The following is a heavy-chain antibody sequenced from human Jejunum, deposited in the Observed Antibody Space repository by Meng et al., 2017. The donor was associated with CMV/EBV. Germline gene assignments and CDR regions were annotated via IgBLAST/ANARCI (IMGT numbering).Heavy chain of an antibody. CDR1: GYTFANYY. Sequence: QGQMWQSGAVMKNPGASVKVSCKTSGYTFANYYIHWVRQAPGQGLEWMGVINAGAGNTLYAQKLRGRATMTTDTSTSTLYLELRSLQSDDTAVYFCVRDGSWAWGGSDYWGQGTLVTVSS. CDR3: VRDGSWAWGGSDY. CDR2: INAGAGNT. J-gene: IGHJ4*02. V-gene: IGHV1-46*04. D-gene: IGHD3-16*01.